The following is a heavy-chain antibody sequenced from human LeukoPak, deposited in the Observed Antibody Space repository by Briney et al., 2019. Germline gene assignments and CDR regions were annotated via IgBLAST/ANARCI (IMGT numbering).Heavy chain of an antibody. CDR2: IYYSGST. Sequence: SETLSLTCTVSGGSISSDYWSWIRQPPGKGLEWTGSIYYSGSTYYNPSLKSRVTISVDTSKNQFSLKLSSVTAADTAVYYCARVLVADSSGYYSWYYYYGMDVWGQGTTVTVSS. J-gene: IGHJ6*02. CDR3: ARVLVADSSGYYSWYYYYGMDV. D-gene: IGHD3-22*01. CDR1: GGSISSDY. V-gene: IGHV4-59*05.